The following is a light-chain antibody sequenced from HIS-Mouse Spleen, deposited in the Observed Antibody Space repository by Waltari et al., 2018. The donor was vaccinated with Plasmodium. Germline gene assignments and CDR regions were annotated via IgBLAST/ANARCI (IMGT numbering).Light chain of an antibody. Sequence: SYELTPPPSVSVSPGQTARSTCSGDASPTKYAYWYQQKSGQAPVLVIYEDSKRPSGIPERFSGSSSGTMATLTISGAQVEDEADYYCYSTDSSGNHRVFGGGTKLTVL. CDR3: YSTDSSGNHRV. CDR1: ASPTKY. J-gene: IGLJ3*02. V-gene: IGLV3-10*01. CDR2: EDS.